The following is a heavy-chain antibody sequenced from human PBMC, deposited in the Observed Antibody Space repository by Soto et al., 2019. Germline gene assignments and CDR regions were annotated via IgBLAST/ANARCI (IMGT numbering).Heavy chain of an antibody. CDR1: GFTFSDYY. CDR2: ISGSSGNI. J-gene: IGHJ6*03. Sequence: QVQLVESGGGVGKPGGSLRLSCAASGFTFSDYYMSWTRQAPGKGLEWVAYISGSSGNIYYADSVKGRFTISRDNAKNALYLQMNSLRADDQAVYHCARDSYIGSGAYMDVCGNATTVPVSS. V-gene: IGHV3-11*01. CDR3: ARDSYIGSGAYMDV. D-gene: IGHD5-12*01.